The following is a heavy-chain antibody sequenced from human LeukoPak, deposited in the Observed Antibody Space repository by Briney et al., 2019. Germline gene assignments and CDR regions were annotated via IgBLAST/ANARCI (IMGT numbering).Heavy chain of an antibody. J-gene: IGHJ6*02. CDR1: GFTFSSYG. CDR2: ISFDGRNI. Sequence: GGSLRLSCAASGFTFSSYGMHWVRQAPGKGLEWAALISFDGRNIYYVDSVKGRFTVSRDNSKNTLYLQMNSLRAEDTAVYYCAKIMDPYYYYGMDVWGQGTTVTVSS. V-gene: IGHV3-30*18. D-gene: IGHD3-16*01. CDR3: AKIMDPYYYYGMDV.